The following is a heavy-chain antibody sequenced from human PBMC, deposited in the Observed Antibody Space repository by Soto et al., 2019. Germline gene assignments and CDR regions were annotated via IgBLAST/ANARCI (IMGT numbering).Heavy chain of an antibody. CDR2: ISSSSSYI. Sequence: EVQLVESGGGLVKPGGSLRLSCAASRFTFSSYSMNWVRQAPGKGLEWVSSISSSSSYIYYADSVKGRFTISRDNAKNSLYLQMNSLRAEDTAVYYCAREMGYDYIWGSHGDYWGQGTLVTVSS. J-gene: IGHJ4*02. CDR1: RFTFSSYS. CDR3: AREMGYDYIWGSHGDY. D-gene: IGHD3-16*01. V-gene: IGHV3-21*01.